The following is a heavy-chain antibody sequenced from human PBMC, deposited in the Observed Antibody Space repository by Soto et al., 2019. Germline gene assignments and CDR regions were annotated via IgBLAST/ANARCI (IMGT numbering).Heavy chain of an antibody. CDR3: ARDDRRGMDV. V-gene: IGHV4-61*08. J-gene: IGHJ6*02. CDR1: GGSISSGGYY. CDR2: IYYSGST. Sequence: SETLSLTCTVSGGSISSGGYYWSWIRQHLGKGLEWIGYIYYSGSTNYNPSLKSRVTISVDTSKNQFSLKLSSVTAADTAVYYCARDDRRGMDVWGQGTTVTVSS.